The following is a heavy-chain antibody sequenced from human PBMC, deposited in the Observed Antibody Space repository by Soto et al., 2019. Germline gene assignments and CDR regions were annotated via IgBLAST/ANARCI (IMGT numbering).Heavy chain of an antibody. J-gene: IGHJ6*02. D-gene: IGHD3-9*01. CDR3: ARDNPPNYDILTGYYYYYGMDV. CDR2: ISAYNGNT. Sequence: GXSVKVSCKASVYTFTSYGISWVRQAPGQGLEWMGWISAYNGNTNYAQKLQGRVTMTTDTSTSTAYMELRSLRSDDTAVYYCARDNPPNYDILTGYYYYYGMDVWGQGTTVTVSS. V-gene: IGHV1-18*04. CDR1: VYTFTSYG.